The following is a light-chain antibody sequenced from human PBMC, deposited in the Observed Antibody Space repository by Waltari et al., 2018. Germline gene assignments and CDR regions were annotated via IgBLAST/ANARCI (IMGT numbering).Light chain of an antibody. V-gene: IGKV3-20*01. CDR2: AGS. CDR3: QNHERLPAT. CDR1: QSISKY. J-gene: IGKJ1*01. Sequence: VLTQAPGTLSLSPGERATLPCRASQSISKYLVWYQQRPGHAPRLLTYAGSTRAAGIPDRFSGSGYGTDFTLTISRLEPEDFAMYYCQNHERLPATFGQGTKVEFK.